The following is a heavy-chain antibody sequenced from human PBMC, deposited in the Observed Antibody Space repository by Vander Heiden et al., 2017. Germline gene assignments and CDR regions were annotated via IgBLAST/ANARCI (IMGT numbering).Heavy chain of an antibody. J-gene: IGHJ4*02. Sequence: EVQLVESGGGLVQPGGSLRLSCVASGLTFSSAWIDWVRQAPEKGLVWVSYITGEGSTTRYADSVKGRFTISRDNAKNTLYLQLNSLRAEDTAIYYCAGSADGRLSLWGQGTLVTVSS. D-gene: IGHD3-16*02. CDR1: GLTFSSAW. V-gene: IGHV3-74*01. CDR2: ITGEGSTT. CDR3: AGSADGRLSL.